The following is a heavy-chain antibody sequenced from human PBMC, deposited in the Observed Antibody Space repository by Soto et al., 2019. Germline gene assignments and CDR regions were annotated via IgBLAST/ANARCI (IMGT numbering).Heavy chain of an antibody. CDR3: AVVDAYSYGSPYYFDY. J-gene: IGHJ4*02. CDR2: IIPIFGTA. D-gene: IGHD5-18*01. CDR1: GGTFSSCA. Sequence: GASVKVSCKASGGTFSSCAISWVRQAPGQGLEWMGGIIPIFGTANYAQKFQGRVTITADESTSTAYMELSSLRSEDTAVYYCAVVDAYSYGSPYYFDYWGQGTLVTVSS. V-gene: IGHV1-69*13.